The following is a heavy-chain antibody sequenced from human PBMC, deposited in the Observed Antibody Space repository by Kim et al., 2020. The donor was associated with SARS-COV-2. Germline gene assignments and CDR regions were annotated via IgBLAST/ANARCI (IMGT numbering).Heavy chain of an antibody. Sequence: SVNVSCKPSGYSFTSYVVHWVRQAPGQGLDWMGWINTYNAKTKYAHHSQGRVTITRDTSTRTAYIEISSLNAEDTGVYYLARAVTGSVTNYCLQHWG. D-gene: IGHD2-15*01. CDR3: ARAVTGSVTNYCLQH. J-gene: IGHJ1*01. V-gene: IGHV1-3*04. CDR2: INTYNAKT. CDR1: GYSFTSYV.